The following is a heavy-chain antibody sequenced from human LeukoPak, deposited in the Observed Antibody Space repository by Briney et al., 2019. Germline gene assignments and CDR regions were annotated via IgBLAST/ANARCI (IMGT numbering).Heavy chain of an antibody. D-gene: IGHD6-19*01. Sequence: GGSLTLSCAASGFTFSSYGMSWVRQAPGKGLELVSAISGSGGNTYYADSVKGRFTISRDISKNTLYLQMNRLRAEDTAVYYCTKDMSAGYSSGWSEYWGQGTLVTVSS. CDR3: TKDMSAGYSSGWSEY. CDR1: GFTFSSYG. J-gene: IGHJ4*02. CDR2: ISGSGGNT. V-gene: IGHV3-23*01.